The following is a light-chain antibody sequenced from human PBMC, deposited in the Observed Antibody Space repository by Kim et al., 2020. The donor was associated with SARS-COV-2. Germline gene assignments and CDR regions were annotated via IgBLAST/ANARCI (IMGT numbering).Light chain of an antibody. Sequence: SVKVHSNLGKGPRSYAIPMHKEKPNKGPRYLMKLNSDGSHSKGDGSPDRFSVSSSGAELYLTISSLQSEDEADYYCQTWGTGIHWVFGGGTQLTVL. V-gene: IGLV4-69*01. CDR1: KGPRSYA. CDR3: QTWGTGIHWV. CDR2: LNSDGSH. J-gene: IGLJ3*02.